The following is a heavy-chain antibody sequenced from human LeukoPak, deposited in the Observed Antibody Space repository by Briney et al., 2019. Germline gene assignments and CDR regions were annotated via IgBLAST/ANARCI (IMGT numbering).Heavy chain of an antibody. CDR1: GYTFTGYY. CDR3: ARDLRGSTSYGLLDY. J-gene: IGHJ4*02. D-gene: IGHD2-2*01. CDR2: INPNSGGT. Sequence: ASVKVSCKASGYTFTGYYMHWVRQAPGQGLEWMGWINPNSGGTNYAQKLQGRVTMTTDTSTSTAYMELRSLRSDDTAVYYCARDLRGSTSYGLLDYWGQGTLVTVSS. V-gene: IGHV1-2*02.